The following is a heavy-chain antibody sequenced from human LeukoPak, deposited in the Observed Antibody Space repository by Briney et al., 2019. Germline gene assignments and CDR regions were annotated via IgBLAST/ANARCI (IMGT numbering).Heavy chain of an antibody. CDR1: GGSFSGYY. Sequence: SETLSLTCAVYGGSFSGYYRSWIRQPPGKGLEWIGEINHSGSTNYNPSLKSRVTISVDTSKNQLSLKLSSVTAADTAVYYCARGRKWLKFDYWGQGTLVTVSS. CDR2: INHSGST. J-gene: IGHJ4*02. CDR3: ARGRKWLKFDY. D-gene: IGHD5-12*01. V-gene: IGHV4-34*01.